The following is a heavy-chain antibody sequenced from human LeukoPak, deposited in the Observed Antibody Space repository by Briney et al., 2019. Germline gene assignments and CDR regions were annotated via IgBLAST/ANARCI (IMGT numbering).Heavy chain of an antibody. V-gene: IGHV3-7*01. CDR2: INQDGSAK. CDR3: AGSWSPYDAFDI. Sequence: GESLRLSCAASGFMFTSYWMSWVRQAPGKGLEWVANINQDGSAKYYVDSVKGRFTISRDNAKNSLYLQINSLRAEDTAVYYCAGSWSPYDAFDIWGQGTMVSVSS. D-gene: IGHD6-13*01. J-gene: IGHJ3*02. CDR1: GFMFTSYW.